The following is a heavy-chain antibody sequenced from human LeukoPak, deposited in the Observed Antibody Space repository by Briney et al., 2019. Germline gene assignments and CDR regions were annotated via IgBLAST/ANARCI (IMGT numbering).Heavy chain of an antibody. V-gene: IGHV3-30-3*01. D-gene: IGHD7-27*01. CDR1: GFTFSSYA. CDR3: ASGQDGDPLDY. Sequence: PGRSLRLSCAASGFTFSSYAMHWVRQAPGKGLEWVAVISYDGSNKYYADSVKGRFTISRDNSKNTLYLQMNSLRAEDTAIYYCASGQDGDPLDYWGQGTLVTVSS. J-gene: IGHJ4*02. CDR2: ISYDGSNK.